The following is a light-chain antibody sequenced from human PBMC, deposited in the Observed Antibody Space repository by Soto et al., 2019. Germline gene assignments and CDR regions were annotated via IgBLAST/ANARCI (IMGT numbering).Light chain of an antibody. Sequence: DIQMTQSPSTLSASVGDRVTITCRASQSISSWLAWYQQKPGKAPKLLIYDASSLESGVPSRFSVSGSGTEFTLTISSLQPDDFANYYCQQYNSYSFTFGQGTRLEIK. CDR1: QSISSW. V-gene: IGKV1-5*01. CDR2: DAS. CDR3: QQYNSYSFT. J-gene: IGKJ5*01.